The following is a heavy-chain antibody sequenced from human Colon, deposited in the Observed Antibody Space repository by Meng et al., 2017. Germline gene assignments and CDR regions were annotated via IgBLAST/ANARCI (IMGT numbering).Heavy chain of an antibody. Sequence: GESLKISCAASGFTFSTYSMNWVRQAPGKGLEWVSSIGDSSFYIKYADSVKGGFTISRDNAKNSLYLQMNSLRVEDTAVYYCARDPPHYYYGMDVWGQGTTVTVSS. CDR1: GFTFSTYS. CDR2: IGDSSFYI. J-gene: IGHJ6*02. V-gene: IGHV3-21*01. CDR3: ARDPPHYYYGMDV.